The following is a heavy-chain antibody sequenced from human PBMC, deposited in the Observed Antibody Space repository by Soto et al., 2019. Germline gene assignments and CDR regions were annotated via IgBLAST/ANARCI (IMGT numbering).Heavy chain of an antibody. J-gene: IGHJ4*02. CDR1: GFTLDAYA. CDR2: ISWNSGSI. D-gene: IGHD3-9*01. CDR3: AKGKYYDILTGYVDY. Sequence: PGGSLRLSCAASGFTLDAYAMHWVRQAPGKGLEWVSGISWNSGSIGYADSVKGRFTISRDNAKNSLYLQMNSLRAEDTALYYCAKGKYYDILTGYVDYWGQGTLVTVSS. V-gene: IGHV3-9*01.